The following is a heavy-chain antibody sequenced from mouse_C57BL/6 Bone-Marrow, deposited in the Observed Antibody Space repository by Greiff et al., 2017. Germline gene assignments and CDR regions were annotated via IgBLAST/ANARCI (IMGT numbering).Heavy chain of an antibody. CDR3: ARQGLWYAMDY. J-gene: IGHJ4*01. V-gene: IGHV5-15*01. D-gene: IGHD1-1*02. CDR1: GFTFSDYG. Sequence: DVKLVESGGGLVQPGGSLKLSCAASGFTFSDYGMAWVRQAPRKGPEWVAFISNLAYSIYYADTVTGRFTISRENAKNTLYLEMSSVRSEDTAMYYCARQGLWYAMDYWGQGTSVTVSS. CDR2: ISNLAYSI.